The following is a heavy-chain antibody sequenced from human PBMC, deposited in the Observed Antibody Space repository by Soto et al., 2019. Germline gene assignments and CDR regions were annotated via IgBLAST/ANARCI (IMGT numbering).Heavy chain of an antibody. D-gene: IGHD2-15*01. Sequence: PGESLKISCKGSGYSFTSYWIGWVRQMPGKGLEWMGIIYPGDSDTRYSPSFQGQVTISADKSISTAYLQWSSLKASDTAMYYCARDCSSGSCYSNDAFDIWGQGTMVTVSS. J-gene: IGHJ3*02. V-gene: IGHV5-51*01. CDR1: GYSFTSYW. CDR2: IYPGDSDT. CDR3: ARDCSSGSCYSNDAFDI.